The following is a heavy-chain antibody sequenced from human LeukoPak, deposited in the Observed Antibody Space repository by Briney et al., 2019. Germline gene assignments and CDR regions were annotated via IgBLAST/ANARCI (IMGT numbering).Heavy chain of an antibody. CDR3: ARERLGPTGGE. CDR1: GFSVNNHY. J-gene: IGHJ4*02. CDR2: IYSGGST. V-gene: IGHV3-66*01. D-gene: IGHD1-26*01. Sequence: TGGSLRLSCAVSGFSVNNHYISWVRQAPGKGLEWVSVIYSGGSTYYADSVKGRFTISRDTSKNTVYLQMYSLRAEDTAVYYCARERLGPTGGEWGQGTLVTVSS.